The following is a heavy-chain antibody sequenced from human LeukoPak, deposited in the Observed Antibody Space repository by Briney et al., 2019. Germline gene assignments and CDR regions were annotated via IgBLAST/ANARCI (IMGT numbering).Heavy chain of an antibody. CDR3: ARAPSLESSGWYVSDY. J-gene: IGHJ4*02. CDR2: INPSGGST. V-gene: IGHV1-46*01. D-gene: IGHD6-19*01. CDR1: GYTFTSYY. Sequence: EASVKVTCKASGYTFTSYYMHWVRQAPGPGLEWKGIINPSGGSTSYAQKFQGRVTMTRDTSTSTVYLELSSLRSEDTAVYYCARAPSLESSGWYVSDYWGQGTLVTVSS.